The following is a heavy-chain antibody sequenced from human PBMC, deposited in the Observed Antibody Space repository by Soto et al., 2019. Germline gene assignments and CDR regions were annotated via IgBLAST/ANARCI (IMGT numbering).Heavy chain of an antibody. CDR3: ERDYNDFWRGHFAY. V-gene: IGHV3-48*01. D-gene: IGHD3-3*01. Sequence: EVHLVESGGRLVQPGGSLRLSCAASGFRFSDYSMNWVRQAPGRGLEWVSYISSSSFTRHYADSVEDRFAISRDNAKNSLDLKMNSLRVEDTAVYYCERDYNDFWRGHFAYWDQGALVSVSS. J-gene: IGHJ4*02. CDR1: GFRFSDYS. CDR2: ISSSSFTR.